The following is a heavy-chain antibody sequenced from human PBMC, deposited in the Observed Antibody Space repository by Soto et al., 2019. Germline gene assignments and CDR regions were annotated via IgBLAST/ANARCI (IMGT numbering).Heavy chain of an antibody. CDR1: GGTFISYA. D-gene: IGHD3-3*01. CDR3: ASKATGLRFLEWFQYGMDV. V-gene: IGHV1-69*13. J-gene: IGHJ6*02. Sequence: SVKVSCKASGGTFISYAISWVRQAPGQGLEWMGGIIPIFGTANYAQKFQGRVTITADESTNTAYMELSSLRSEDTAVYYCASKATGLRFLEWFQYGMDVWGQGTTVTVSS. CDR2: IIPIFGTA.